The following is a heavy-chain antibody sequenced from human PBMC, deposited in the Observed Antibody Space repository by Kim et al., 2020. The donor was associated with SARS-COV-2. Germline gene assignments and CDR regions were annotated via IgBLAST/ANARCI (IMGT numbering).Heavy chain of an antibody. CDR2: MSGSGGST. D-gene: IGHD6-19*01. CDR3: AKEPPIIIAVTGPFDY. CDR1: GFTFSSYA. V-gene: IGHV3-23*01. Sequence: GGSLRLSCATSGFTFSSYAMNWVRQAPGKGLEWVSGMSGSGGSTYYADYVKGRFTISRDNSKNTLYLQMNSLRAEDTAVYYCAKEPPIIIAVTGPFDYWGQGTLVTVSS. J-gene: IGHJ4*02.